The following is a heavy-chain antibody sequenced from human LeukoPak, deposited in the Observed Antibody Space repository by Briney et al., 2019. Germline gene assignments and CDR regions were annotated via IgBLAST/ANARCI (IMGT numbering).Heavy chain of an antibody. CDR3: VRDFWVFGPGLTEDY. CDR1: GFTFSSYG. J-gene: IGHJ4*02. Sequence: GGSLRLSCAASGFTFSSYGMHWVRQAPGKGLEWVAFIRYDGSNKYYADSVKGRFTISRDNSKNTLYLQMNSLRAEDTAVYYCVRDFWVFGPGLTEDYWGQGTLVTVSS. D-gene: IGHD3-3*01. V-gene: IGHV3-30*02. CDR2: IRYDGSNK.